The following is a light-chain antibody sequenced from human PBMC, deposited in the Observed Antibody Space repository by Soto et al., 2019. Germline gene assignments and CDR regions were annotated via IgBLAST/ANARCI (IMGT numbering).Light chain of an antibody. CDR1: SSNIGAGYD. CDR3: QYYYSRLSAVV. Sequence: QSVLTQPPSVSGAPGQRVSISCTGSSSNIGAGYDVHWYEHLPGTAPKLLIYQNNNRPSGVPDRLAGSKSGTSGSLSITVLKAEAEADYYCQYYYSRLSAVVFGGGTKLTVL. V-gene: IGLV1-40*01. J-gene: IGLJ2*01. CDR2: QNN.